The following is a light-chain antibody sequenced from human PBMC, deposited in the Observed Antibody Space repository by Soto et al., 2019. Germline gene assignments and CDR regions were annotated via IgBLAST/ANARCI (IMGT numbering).Light chain of an antibody. V-gene: IGLV1-44*01. J-gene: IGLJ3*02. Sequence: QPVLTQPPSASGTPGQRVTISCSGSSSNIGSNSVNWYQQLPGTAPKVVIYDNHQRPSGVPDRFSGSKSCTSASLGISGLQPEDEADYYCASWDNSLNGLVFGGGTKLTVL. CDR1: SSNIGSNS. CDR2: DNH. CDR3: ASWDNSLNGLV.